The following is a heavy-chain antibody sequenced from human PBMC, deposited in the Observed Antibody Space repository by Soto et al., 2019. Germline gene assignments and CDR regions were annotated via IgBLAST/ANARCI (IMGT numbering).Heavy chain of an antibody. Sequence: SETLSLTCTVSGGSISSYYWSWIRQPPGKGLEWIGYIYYSGSTNYNPSLKSRVTISVDTSKNQFSLKLSSVTAADTAVYYCARLTGYSNYFDNVNYYYYMDVWGKGTTVTVSS. J-gene: IGHJ6*03. CDR1: GGSISSYY. D-gene: IGHD4-4*01. CDR3: ARLTGYSNYFDNVNYYYYMDV. V-gene: IGHV4-59*08. CDR2: IYYSGST.